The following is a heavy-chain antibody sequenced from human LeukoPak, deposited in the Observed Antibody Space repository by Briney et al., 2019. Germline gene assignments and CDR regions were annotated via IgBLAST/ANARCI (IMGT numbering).Heavy chain of an antibody. CDR1: GFTFSSYG. CDR2: IIYDGSNK. D-gene: IGHD1-26*01. V-gene: IGHV3-30*02. J-gene: IGHJ6*03. CDR3: AKIPQREWELPRNYYYYYMDV. Sequence: GGSLRLSCAASGFTFSSYGMHWVCQAPGKGPEWVAFIIYDGSNKYYADSVKGRFTISRDNSKNTLYLQMNSLRAEDTAVYYCAKIPQREWELPRNYYYYYMDVWGKGTTVTVSS.